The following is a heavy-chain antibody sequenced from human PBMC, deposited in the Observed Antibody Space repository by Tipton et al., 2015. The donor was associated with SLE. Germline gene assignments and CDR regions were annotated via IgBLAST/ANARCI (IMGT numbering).Heavy chain of an antibody. J-gene: IGHJ4*02. Sequence: TLSLTCTVSGGSISSSYYYWSWIRQPPGKGLEWIGYIYYSGSSNYNPSLKSRVTISLDTSKNQFSLRLSSVTAADTAVYYCARHPTYFDYWGQGTLVTVSS. CDR2: IYYSGSS. CDR3: ARHPTYFDY. CDR1: GGSISSSYYY. V-gene: IGHV4-61*05.